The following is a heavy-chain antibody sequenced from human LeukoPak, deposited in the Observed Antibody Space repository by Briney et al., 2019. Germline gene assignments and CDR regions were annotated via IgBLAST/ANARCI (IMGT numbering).Heavy chain of an antibody. CDR1: GFTFDDYG. Sequence: GGSLRLSCAASGFTFDDYGMSWVRQAPGKGLEWVSAISGSGGSAYYADSVKGRFTISRDNSKNTLYLQMNSLRAEDTAVYYCAKDKGIVVVITFDYWGQGTLVTVSS. D-gene: IGHD3-22*01. J-gene: IGHJ4*02. CDR2: ISGSGGSA. V-gene: IGHV3-23*01. CDR3: AKDKGIVVVITFDY.